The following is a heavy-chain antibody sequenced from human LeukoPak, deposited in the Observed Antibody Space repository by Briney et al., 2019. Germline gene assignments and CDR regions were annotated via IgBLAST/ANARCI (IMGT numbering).Heavy chain of an antibody. Sequence: GGSLRLSCAASGFTFSNYGMNWVRQAPGKGLEWVANIKQDGSEKYYVDSVKGRFTISRDNVKNSLYLQMNSLRAEDTAVYYCARGGGSYYNYWGQGTLVTVSS. V-gene: IGHV3-7*04. CDR3: ARGGGSYYNY. CDR2: IKQDGSEK. CDR1: GFTFSNYG. D-gene: IGHD1-26*01. J-gene: IGHJ4*02.